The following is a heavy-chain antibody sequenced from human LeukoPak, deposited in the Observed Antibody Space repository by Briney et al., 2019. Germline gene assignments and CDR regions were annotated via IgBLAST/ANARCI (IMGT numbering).Heavy chain of an antibody. V-gene: IGHV3-48*03. Sequence: GGSLRLSCAASGFTFSSYEMNWVRQAPGKGLEWVSYISSSGSTIYYADSVKGRFTISRDNAKNSLYLQMNSLRAEDTAVYYCARVYDFWSGYYLYWGQGTLVTVSS. CDR2: ISSSGSTI. CDR3: ARVYDFWSGYYLY. CDR1: GFTFSSYE. D-gene: IGHD3-3*01. J-gene: IGHJ4*02.